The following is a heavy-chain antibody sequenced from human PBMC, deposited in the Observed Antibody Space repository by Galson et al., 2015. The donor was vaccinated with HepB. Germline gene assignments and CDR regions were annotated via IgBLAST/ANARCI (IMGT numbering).Heavy chain of an antibody. CDR3: ARTSHCSSTNCPFSYYYMDV. Sequence: SETLSLTCTVSGGSISSYYWSWIRQPPGKGLEWIGYIYHSGSTNYNPSLKSRVTISVDTSKNQFSLKLSSVTAADTAVYYCARTSHCSSTNCPFSYYYMDVWGKGTTVTVSS. CDR1: GGSISSYY. CDR2: IYHSGST. V-gene: IGHV4-59*01. D-gene: IGHD2-2*01. J-gene: IGHJ6*03.